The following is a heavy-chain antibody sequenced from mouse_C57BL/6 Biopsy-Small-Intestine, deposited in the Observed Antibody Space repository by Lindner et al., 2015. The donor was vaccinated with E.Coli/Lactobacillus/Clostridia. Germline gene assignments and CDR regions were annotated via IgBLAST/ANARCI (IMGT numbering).Heavy chain of an antibody. J-gene: IGHJ4*01. CDR2: ISSGSSTI. CDR3: ANRGRDYYAMDY. D-gene: IGHD3-3*01. V-gene: IGHV5-17*01. Sequence: VQLQESGGGLVKPGGSLKLSCAASGFTFSDYGMHWVRQAPEKGLEWVAYISSGSSTIYYADTVKGRFTISRDNAKNTLFLQMTSLRSEDTAMYYCANRGRDYYAMDYWGRRNLSHRLL. CDR1: GFTFSDYG.